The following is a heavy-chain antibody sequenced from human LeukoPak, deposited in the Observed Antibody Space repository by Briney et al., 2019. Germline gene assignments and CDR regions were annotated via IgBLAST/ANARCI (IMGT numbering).Heavy chain of an antibody. Sequence: SETLSLTCAVYGGSFSGYYWSWIRQPPGKGLEWIGEINHSGSTNCNPSLKSRVTISVDTSKNQFSLKLSSVTAADTAVYYCSTNSHLFTLGGVYWGQGTLVTVSS. D-gene: IGHD3-10*01. J-gene: IGHJ4*02. CDR2: INHSGST. CDR1: GGSFSGYY. CDR3: STNSHLFTLGGVY. V-gene: IGHV4-34*01.